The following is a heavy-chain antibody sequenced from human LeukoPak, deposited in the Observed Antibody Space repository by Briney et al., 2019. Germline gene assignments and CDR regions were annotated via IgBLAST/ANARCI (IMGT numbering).Heavy chain of an antibody. J-gene: IGHJ3*02. D-gene: IGHD6-13*01. CDR3: ARHRPAYSSSWRSGRIVTDGFDI. CDR2: IYPGDSDI. CDR1: GYSFSSYW. V-gene: IGHV5-51*01. Sequence: PGESLEISCKGSGYSFSSYWIGWVRQMPGKGLEWMGIIYPGDSDIRYSPSFQGQVTISADKSISTAYLQWSSLKASDTAMYYCARHRPAYSSSWRSGRIVTDGFDIWGQGTMVTVSS.